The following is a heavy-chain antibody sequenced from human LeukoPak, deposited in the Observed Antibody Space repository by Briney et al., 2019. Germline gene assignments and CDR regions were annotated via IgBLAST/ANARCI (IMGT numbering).Heavy chain of an antibody. Sequence: GESLKISCKGSGYSFSSQWIGWVRQMPGKGLEWMGIIYPGDSDTRYSPSLQGQVTISADKSISTAYLQWSSLKASDTAIYYCARHGKYSNGSHHFDYWGQGTLVTVSS. D-gene: IGHD3-22*01. CDR2: IYPGDSDT. J-gene: IGHJ4*02. CDR3: ARHGKYSNGSHHFDY. V-gene: IGHV5-51*01. CDR1: GYSFSSQW.